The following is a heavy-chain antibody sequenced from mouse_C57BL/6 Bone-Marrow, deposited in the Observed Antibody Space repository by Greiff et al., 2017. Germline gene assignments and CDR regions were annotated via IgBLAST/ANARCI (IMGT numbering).Heavy chain of an antibody. CDR2: INPNNGGT. CDR1: GYTFTDYY. CDR3: AMYYYGSSPAWFAY. D-gene: IGHD1-1*01. Sequence: VQLQQSGPELVKPGASVKISCKASGYTFTDYYMNWVKQSHGKSLEWIGDINPNNGGTSYNQKFKGKATLTVDKSSSTASMALRSLTSEDSAVYYCAMYYYGSSPAWFAYWGQGTLVTVSA. V-gene: IGHV1-26*01. J-gene: IGHJ3*01.